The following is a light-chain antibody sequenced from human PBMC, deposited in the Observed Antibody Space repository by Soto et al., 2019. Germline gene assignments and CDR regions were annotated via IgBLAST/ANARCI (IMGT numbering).Light chain of an antibody. CDR2: EVT. V-gene: IGLV2-14*01. Sequence: QSVLTQPAAVSCSPGQSITISCTGTGSDVGAYNYVSWYQQRPGRAPKLMIFEVTNRPSGISNRLSGSKSGNTASLTISGLQPEDEAHYYCASFTTSNHVVFGGGTKVTVL. J-gene: IGLJ2*01. CDR3: ASFTTSNHVV. CDR1: GSDVGAYNY.